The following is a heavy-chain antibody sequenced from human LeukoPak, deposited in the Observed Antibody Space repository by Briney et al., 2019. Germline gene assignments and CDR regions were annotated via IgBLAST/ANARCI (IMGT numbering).Heavy chain of an antibody. V-gene: IGHV1-2*02. Sequence: ASVKVSCKASGYTFSGHYMHWVREAPGQGLEWMGWINPNTGGTKYAQKFQGRVTMTRDTSISTAYMELSRLSSDDTAMYYCARDDILTGHTPGYFDYWGQGTLVTVSS. CDR2: INPNTGGT. CDR1: GYTFSGHY. J-gene: IGHJ4*02. CDR3: ARDDILTGHTPGYFDY. D-gene: IGHD3-9*01.